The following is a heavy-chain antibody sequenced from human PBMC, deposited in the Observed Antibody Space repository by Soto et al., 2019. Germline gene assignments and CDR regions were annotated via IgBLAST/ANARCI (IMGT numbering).Heavy chain of an antibody. CDR2: IWYDGSNK. Sequence: QVQLVESGGGVVQPGRSLRLSCAASGFTFSSYGMHWVRQAPGKGLEWVAVIWYDGSNKYYADFVKGRFTISRDNSKNTLYLQMNSLRAEDTAVYYCARYHSDYGDAEYGMDVWGQGTTVTVSS. J-gene: IGHJ6*02. CDR3: ARYHSDYGDAEYGMDV. D-gene: IGHD4-17*01. V-gene: IGHV3-33*01. CDR1: GFTFSSYG.